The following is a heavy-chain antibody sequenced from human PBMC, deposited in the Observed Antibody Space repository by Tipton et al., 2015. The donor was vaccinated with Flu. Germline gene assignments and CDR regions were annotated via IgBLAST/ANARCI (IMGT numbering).Heavy chain of an antibody. D-gene: IGHD1-7*01. CDR2: VNANWDT. J-gene: IGHJ4*02. V-gene: IGHV4-4*07. CDR1: GTSITGYY. Sequence: LRLSCSVFGTSITGYYWSWIRQPAGKGLEWIGTVNANWDTYYNPSLKSRVTTSLDASRRQISLRLRAVTAADTAVYYCVGAPNYYFFDWWGQGILVTVSS. CDR3: VGAPNYYFFDW.